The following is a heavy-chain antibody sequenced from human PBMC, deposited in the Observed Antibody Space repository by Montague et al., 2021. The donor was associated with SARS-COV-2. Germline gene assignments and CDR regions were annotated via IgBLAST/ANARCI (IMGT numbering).Heavy chain of an antibody. Sequence: PALVKPTQTLTLTCIFSGFSLCTDGMGVGWIRQPPGRALEWLALIYWDDDGRYSPSLRSRLTITKDTSKNQVVLTMTNMDPVDTATYYCARTWAYGSGSNGVDPWGQGTLVTVSS. CDR1: GFSLCTDGMG. D-gene: IGHD3-10*01. CDR2: IYWDDDG. J-gene: IGHJ5*02. V-gene: IGHV2-5*02. CDR3: ARTWAYGSGSNGVDP.